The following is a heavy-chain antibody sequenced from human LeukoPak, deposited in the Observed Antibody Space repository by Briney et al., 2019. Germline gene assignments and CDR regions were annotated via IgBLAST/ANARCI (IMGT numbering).Heavy chain of an antibody. V-gene: IGHV1-18*01. Sequence: GASVKVSCKASGYTFTSYAITWVRQAPGQGLEWMGWISAYNGNTNYAQKLQGRVTMTTDTSTSTAYMELRSLRSDDTAVYYCARGLGYCSGGSCYAGYFDYWGQGTLVTVSS. CDR2: ISAYNGNT. D-gene: IGHD2-15*01. CDR1: GYTFTSYA. J-gene: IGHJ4*02. CDR3: ARGLGYCSGGSCYAGYFDY.